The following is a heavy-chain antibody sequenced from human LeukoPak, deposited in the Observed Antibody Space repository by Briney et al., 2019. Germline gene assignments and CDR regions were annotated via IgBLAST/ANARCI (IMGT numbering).Heavy chain of an antibody. V-gene: IGHV3-23*01. Sequence: GGSLRLSCAVSGFTFGNSAMSWVRQAPGKGLEWISGISASGHYTYTADSLKGRFTISRDNSKNTLYLQMSNLRAEDTALYYCAKDGSWGDYQFYFYIDVWGNGTTVTVSS. CDR3: AKDGSWGDYQFYFYIDV. CDR1: GFTFGNSA. J-gene: IGHJ6*03. D-gene: IGHD3-16*01. CDR2: ISASGHYT.